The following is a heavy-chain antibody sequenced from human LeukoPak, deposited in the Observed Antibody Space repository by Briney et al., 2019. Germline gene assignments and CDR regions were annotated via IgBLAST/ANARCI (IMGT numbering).Heavy chain of an antibody. V-gene: IGHV3-23*01. D-gene: IGHD3-22*01. CDR2: ISGSGGST. CDR1: GSTFSSYA. CDR3: AKSHYYDSSGYYYEDWYFDL. J-gene: IGHJ2*01. Sequence: GGSLRLSCAASGSTFSSYAMSWVRQAPGKGLEWVSAISGSGGSTYYADSVKGRFTISRDNSKNTLYLQMNSLRAEDTAVYYCAKSHYYDSSGYYYEDWYFDLWGRGTLVTVSS.